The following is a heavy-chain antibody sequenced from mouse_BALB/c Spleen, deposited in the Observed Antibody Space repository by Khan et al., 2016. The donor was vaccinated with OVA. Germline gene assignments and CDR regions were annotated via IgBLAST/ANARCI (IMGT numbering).Heavy chain of an antibody. V-gene: IGHV2-9*02. CDR3: ASETAYYGNYEAMDY. CDR2: IWAGGST. D-gene: IGHD2-10*01. J-gene: IGHJ4*01. Sequence: VELVESGPGLVAPSQSLSITCTVSGFSLINYGVHWVRQPPGKGLEWRGIIWAGGSTNYNSAHMSRLSISKDNSKNQVPLKMNSLQADETAMYYFASETAYYGNYEAMDYWGQGTSVTVSS. CDR1: GFSLINYG.